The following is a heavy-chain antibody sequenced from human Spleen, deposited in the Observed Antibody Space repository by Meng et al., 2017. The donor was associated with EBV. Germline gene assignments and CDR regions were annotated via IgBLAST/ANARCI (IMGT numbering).Heavy chain of an antibody. V-gene: IGHV3-74*01. J-gene: IGHJ4*02. D-gene: IGHD1-14*01. CDR3: ANEPPSPDYLRTY. CDR1: RFLFCNYW. CDR2: IDGDGIST. Sequence: EVVVVVSVRRLIQQGGFLILFCADSRFLFCNYWIDWASQAPGKGLVWVSHIDGDGISTSYADSVRGRFTISRDNAKNTLYLQMNRLRVDDTAVYYCANEPPSPDYLRTYWGQGTLVTVSS.